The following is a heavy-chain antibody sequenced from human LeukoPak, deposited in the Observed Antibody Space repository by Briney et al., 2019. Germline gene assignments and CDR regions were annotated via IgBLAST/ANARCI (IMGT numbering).Heavy chain of an antibody. D-gene: IGHD1-14*01. Sequence: GGSLRLSCAASGFTVSSNYMSWVRQAPGKGLEWVSVIYSGGSTYYADSVKGRFTISRDNSNNTLYLQMNSLRAEDTAVYYCAKQTTTRSPIDCWGQGTLVTVSS. CDR1: GFTVSSNY. CDR2: IYSGGST. V-gene: IGHV3-53*01. J-gene: IGHJ4*02. CDR3: AKQTTTRSPIDC.